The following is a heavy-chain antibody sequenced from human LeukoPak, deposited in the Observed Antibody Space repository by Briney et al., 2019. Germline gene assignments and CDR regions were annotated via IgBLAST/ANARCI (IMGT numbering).Heavy chain of an antibody. J-gene: IGHJ4*02. CDR3: AKGPYSSSWYDY. Sequence: GGSLRLSCVGSGFTFSNSILSWVRQAPGKGLEWLSTFSGNDGYTYYADSVKGRFTISRDNSKNTLHLQMNSLRAEDTAVYYCAKGPYSSSWYDYWGQGTLVTVSS. CDR2: FSGNDGYT. CDR1: GFTFSNSI. V-gene: IGHV3-23*01. D-gene: IGHD6-13*01.